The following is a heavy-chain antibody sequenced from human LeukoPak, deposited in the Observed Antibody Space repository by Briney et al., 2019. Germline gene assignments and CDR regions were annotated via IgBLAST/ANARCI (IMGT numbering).Heavy chain of an antibody. Sequence: PSETLSLTCTVSGGSISNYYWSWIRQPPGKGLEWIGYIYSSGSTNYNPSLTSRVTISVDTSKNQFSLKLSSVTAADTAVYYCARDYYDSGRRNWFDPWGQGTLVTVSS. CDR3: ARDYYDSGRRNWFDP. CDR2: IYSSGST. J-gene: IGHJ5*02. V-gene: IGHV4-59*12. CDR1: GGSISNYY. D-gene: IGHD3-10*01.